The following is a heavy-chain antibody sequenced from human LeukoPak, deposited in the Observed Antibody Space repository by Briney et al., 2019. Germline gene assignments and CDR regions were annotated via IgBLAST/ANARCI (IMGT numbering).Heavy chain of an antibody. Sequence: GGSLRLSCEASGFNFRSFSLNWVRQAPGTGLEWVSYISSGGGVTHHADSVKGRFTISRDDAKSSVYLQMHSLRTEDTAVYYCARDLVSQFGDLWGRGTLVTASS. V-gene: IGHV3-48*01. D-gene: IGHD2-8*01. J-gene: IGHJ2*01. CDR2: ISSGGGVT. CDR1: GFNFRSFS. CDR3: ARDLVSQFGDL.